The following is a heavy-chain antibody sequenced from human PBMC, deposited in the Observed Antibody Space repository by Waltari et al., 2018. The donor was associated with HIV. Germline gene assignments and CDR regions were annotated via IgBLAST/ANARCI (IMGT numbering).Heavy chain of an antibody. V-gene: IGHV4-38-2*02. Sequence: QVQLQESGPGLVKPSETLSLTCTVSGYSISSGYYWGWIRQPPGKGLEWIGSIYHSGSTYYNPSLKSRVTISVDTSKNQFSLKLSSVTAADTAVYYCARIRITIFGVVDKSFYYYGMDVWGQGTTVTVSS. CDR2: IYHSGST. J-gene: IGHJ6*02. D-gene: IGHD3-3*01. CDR3: ARIRITIFGVVDKSFYYYGMDV. CDR1: GYSISSGYY.